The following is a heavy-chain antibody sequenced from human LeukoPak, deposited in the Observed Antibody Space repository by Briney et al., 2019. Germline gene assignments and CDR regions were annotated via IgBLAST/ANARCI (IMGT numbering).Heavy chain of an antibody. J-gene: IGHJ3*02. V-gene: IGHV3-20*04. CDR2: INWNGGST. D-gene: IGHD2-2*02. CDR1: GFTFDDYG. Sequence: PGGSLRLSCAASGFTFDDYGMSWVRHAPGKGLEWVSGINWNGGSTGYADSVKGRFTISRDNAKNSLYLQMNSLRAEDTALYYCARDRRYCSSTSCYTGAFEIWGQGTMVTVSS. CDR3: ARDRRYCSSTSCYTGAFEI.